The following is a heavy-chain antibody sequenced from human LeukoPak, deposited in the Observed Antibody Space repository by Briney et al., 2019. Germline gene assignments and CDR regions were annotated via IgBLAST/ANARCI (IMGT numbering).Heavy chain of an antibody. J-gene: IGHJ4*02. D-gene: IGHD2-21*01. Sequence: SETLSLTCAVYGGSFSGYYWSWIRQPPGKGLEWIGEINHSGSTNYNPSLKSRVTISVVTSKNQFSLKLSSVTAADTAVYYCASSNWAWVVVAWGQGTLVTVSA. CDR1: GGSFSGYY. CDR3: ASSNWAWVVVA. V-gene: IGHV4-34*01. CDR2: INHSGST.